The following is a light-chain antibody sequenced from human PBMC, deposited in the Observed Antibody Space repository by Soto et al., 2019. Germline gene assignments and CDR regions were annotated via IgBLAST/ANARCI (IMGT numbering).Light chain of an antibody. CDR3: MQDLQTPWT. J-gene: IGKJ1*01. CDR2: LGS. V-gene: IGKV2-28*01. CDR1: QSLLHSNGYNY. Sequence: DIVMTQSPLSLPVTPGEPASISCRSSQSLLHSNGYNYLDWYLQKPGQSPQLLSYLGSNRASGVPDRFSGRGSGTDFTLKISRVEAEDVGVYYCMQDLQTPWTFGQWTKVEIK.